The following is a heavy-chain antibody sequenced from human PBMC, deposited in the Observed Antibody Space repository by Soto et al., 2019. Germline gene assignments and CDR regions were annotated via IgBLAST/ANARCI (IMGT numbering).Heavy chain of an antibody. J-gene: IGHJ5*02. CDR2: IKVDSGYT. Sequence: QLQLVQSAAEVKKPGASVRVSCKAYGYPFIKYGISWIRQAPEQGLEWMGWIKVDSGYTNYAQKFQGRVTMTADTSSDTAFMELRSLRLDDTAVYFCATSYDTGFYPCGQGTLVSVSS. V-gene: IGHV1-18*04. CDR1: GYPFIKYG. CDR3: ATSYDTGFYP. D-gene: IGHD3-9*01.